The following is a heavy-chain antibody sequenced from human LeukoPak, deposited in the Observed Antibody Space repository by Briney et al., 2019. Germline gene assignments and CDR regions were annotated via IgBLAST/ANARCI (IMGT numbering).Heavy chain of an antibody. D-gene: IGHD3-16*02. Sequence: ASVKVSCKASGGTFSSYAISWVRQAPGQGLEWMGGIIPIFGTANYAQKFQGRVTITADESTSTAYMELSSLRSEDTAVYYCASGDHDYVWGSYRYDYWGQGTLVTVFS. CDR2: IIPIFGTA. CDR3: ASGDHDYVWGSYRYDY. J-gene: IGHJ4*02. CDR1: GGTFSSYA. V-gene: IGHV1-69*13.